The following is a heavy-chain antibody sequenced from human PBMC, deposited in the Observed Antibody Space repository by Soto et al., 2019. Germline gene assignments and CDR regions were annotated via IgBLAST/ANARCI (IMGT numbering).Heavy chain of an antibody. D-gene: IGHD3-22*01. Sequence: PGGSLRLSCAASGFAFSSYAMSWVRQAPGKGLEWVSGISGGLDNTYYADSVKGRFTTSRDNSKNTLYLQMNSLRAEDTAVYYCAKYDISGSYFDYWGQGTLVTVS. J-gene: IGHJ4*02. CDR1: GFAFSSYA. CDR2: ISGGLDNT. CDR3: AKYDISGSYFDY. V-gene: IGHV3-23*01.